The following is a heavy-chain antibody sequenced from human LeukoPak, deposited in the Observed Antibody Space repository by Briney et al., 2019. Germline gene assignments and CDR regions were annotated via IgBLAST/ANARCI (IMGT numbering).Heavy chain of an antibody. V-gene: IGHV3-23*01. CDR3: AKGDITMIVVVTGDAFDI. Sequence: GGSLRLSCAASGFTFSSYAMSWVRQAPGEGLEWVSAISGSGGSTYYADSVKGRFTISRDNSKNTLHLQMNSLRAEDTAVYYCAKGDITMIVVVTGDAFDIWGQGTMVTVSS. J-gene: IGHJ3*02. D-gene: IGHD3-22*01. CDR1: GFTFSSYA. CDR2: ISGSGGST.